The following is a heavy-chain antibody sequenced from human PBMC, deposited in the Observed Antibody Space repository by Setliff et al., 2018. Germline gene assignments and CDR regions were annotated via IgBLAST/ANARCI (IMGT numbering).Heavy chain of an antibody. CDR3: ARRDGDFDY. J-gene: IGHJ4*02. V-gene: IGHV4-38-2*01. CDR2: IYHSGST. D-gene: IGHD4-17*01. Sequence: SETLSLTCAVSGYSISSGYYWGWIRQPPGKGLEWIGSIYHSGSTYYNPSLKSRVTISVDTSKSQFSLKLSSVTAADTAVYYCARRDGDFDYWGQGTLVTVSS. CDR1: GYSISSGYY.